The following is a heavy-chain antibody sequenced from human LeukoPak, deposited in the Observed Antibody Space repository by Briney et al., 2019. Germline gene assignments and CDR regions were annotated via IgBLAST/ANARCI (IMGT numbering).Heavy chain of an antibody. CDR2: ISYDGSNK. CDR3: AKDDDITMVRGVISDYGMDV. D-gene: IGHD3-10*01. Sequence: GRSLRLSCAASGFTFSSYGMHWVRQAPGKGLEWVAVISYDGSNKYYADSVKGRFTISRDNPKNTLYLQMNSLRAEDTAVYYCAKDDDITMVRGVISDYGMDVWGKGTTVTVSS. CDR1: GFTFSSYG. V-gene: IGHV3-30*18. J-gene: IGHJ6*04.